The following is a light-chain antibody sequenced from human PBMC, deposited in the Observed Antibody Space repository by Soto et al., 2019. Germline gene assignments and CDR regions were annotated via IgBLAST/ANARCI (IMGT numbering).Light chain of an antibody. J-gene: IGKJ1*01. Sequence: DIQIAQSPSTLSASGGGRVGSTCRASQSIGSWLAWYQQISGRAPNLLIYDASSLQSGVPSRFSGSGSGTEFTLTISSLQPDDFATYYCQQYNTYSWTFGQGTKVDI. CDR3: QQYNTYSWT. CDR2: DAS. CDR1: QSIGSW. V-gene: IGKV1-5*01.